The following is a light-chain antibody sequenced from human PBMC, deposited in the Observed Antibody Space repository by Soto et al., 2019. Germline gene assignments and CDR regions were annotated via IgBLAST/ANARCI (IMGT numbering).Light chain of an antibody. V-gene: IGKV4-1*01. CDR2: WAF. Sequence: DIVMTQSPDSLAVSLGERATINCKSSQSVLVTPDNKNNLAWYQQKPGQPPRLLIYWAFFRESGVPDRFSGSWSGTDFTLTISNLRAEDVAVYYCQQYFIAPLTFGGGTKVEIK. CDR3: QQYFIAPLT. CDR1: QSVLVTPDNKNN. J-gene: IGKJ4*01.